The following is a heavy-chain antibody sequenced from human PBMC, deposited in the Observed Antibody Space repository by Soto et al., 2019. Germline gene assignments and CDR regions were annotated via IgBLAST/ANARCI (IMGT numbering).Heavy chain of an antibody. Sequence: EVQLVESGGNLVQPGGSLRLSCAASGFTFSRYWMTWVRQAPGKGLEWVATIQADGSEKYYVDSVKGRFTISRDNAKNSLFLQMNSLKAEDTAVYYCTRGYCSGGSCSSSPDYWGQGTLVTVSS. CDR3: TRGYCSGGSCSSSPDY. D-gene: IGHD2-15*01. J-gene: IGHJ4*02. CDR2: IQADGSEK. CDR1: GFTFSRYW. V-gene: IGHV3-7*04.